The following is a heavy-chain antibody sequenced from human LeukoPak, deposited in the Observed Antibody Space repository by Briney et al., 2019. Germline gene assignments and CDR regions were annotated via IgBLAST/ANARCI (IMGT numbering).Heavy chain of an antibody. CDR3: ARAYYSGNYPHFDY. Sequence: ASVKVSCKASGYTFTGYYMHWVRQAPGQGLEWMGWINPNSGGTNYAQKFQGRVTMTRDTSISTAYMELSRLRSDDTAVYYCARAYYSGNYPHFDYWGQGTLVTVSS. CDR1: GYTFTGYY. V-gene: IGHV1-2*02. D-gene: IGHD1-26*01. J-gene: IGHJ4*02. CDR2: INPNSGGT.